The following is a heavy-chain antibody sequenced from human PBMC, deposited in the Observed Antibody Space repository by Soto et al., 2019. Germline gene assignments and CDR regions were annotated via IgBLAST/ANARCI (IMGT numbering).Heavy chain of an antibody. V-gene: IGHV1-2*02. D-gene: IGHD3-10*01. CDR1: GYTFTGHY. CDR3: ARDLCPLGSGTACPLYGLDI. J-gene: IGHJ6*02. CDR2: LKSDNGGT. Sequence: QVQLVQSGAEVKPPGASVKVSCKASGYTFTGHYMHWVRQVSGKRLEHLGWLKSDNGGTYYAPKFQGRVTFTRDTSTSTAYMELNGLQSDDTAGYLCARDLCPLGSGTACPLYGLDIWGQGTTVVVS.